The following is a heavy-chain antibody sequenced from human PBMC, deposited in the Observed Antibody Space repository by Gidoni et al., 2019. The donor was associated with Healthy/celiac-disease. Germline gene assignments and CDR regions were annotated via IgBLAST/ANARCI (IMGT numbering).Heavy chain of an antibody. J-gene: IGHJ5*02. V-gene: IGHV4-31*03. Sequence: QVQLQESGPGLVKPSQTLSPTCTVSCGSISSGGYYWSWIRQHPGKGLEWIGYIYYSGSTYYNPSLKSRVTISVDTSKNQFSLKLSSVTAADTAVYYCARTSTGYLGFWFDPWGQGTLVTVSS. D-gene: IGHD2-15*01. CDR3: ARTSTGYLGFWFDP. CDR1: CGSISSGGYY. CDR2: IYYSGST.